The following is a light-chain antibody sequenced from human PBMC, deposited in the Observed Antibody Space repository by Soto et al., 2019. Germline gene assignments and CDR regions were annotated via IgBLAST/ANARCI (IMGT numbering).Light chain of an antibody. CDR2: EVN. CDR1: SSDVGGYNY. CDR3: TSYAGGNNV. J-gene: IGLJ1*01. Sequence: QSALTQPPSASGSPGQPVTISCTGTSSDVGGYNYVSWYQQYPDKVPKLMIYEVNKRPSGVPDRFSGSKSGNTASLTISGLQADDEADYYCTSYAGGNNVFGTGTKVTVL. V-gene: IGLV2-8*01.